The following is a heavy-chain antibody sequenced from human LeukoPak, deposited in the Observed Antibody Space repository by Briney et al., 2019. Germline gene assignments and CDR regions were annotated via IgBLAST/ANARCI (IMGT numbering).Heavy chain of an antibody. CDR2: IGQIDNT. CDR1: GFTFSGHW. Sequence: GGSLRLSCAAAGFTFSGHWMSWVRQAPGKGLEWVSTIGQIDNTYYADSVKGRFTISRDTSKNTLYPQMNSLRGEDTAIYFCAKYSRTGDPFDYWGQGTLVAVSS. V-gene: IGHV3-53*01. J-gene: IGHJ4*02. D-gene: IGHD7-27*01. CDR3: AKYSRTGDPFDY.